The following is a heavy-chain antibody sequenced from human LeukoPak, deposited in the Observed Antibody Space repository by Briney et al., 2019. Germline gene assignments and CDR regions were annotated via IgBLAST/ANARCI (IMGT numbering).Heavy chain of an antibody. CDR2: IYSGGST. J-gene: IGHJ3*02. CDR3: ASYSGSYWRAFDI. CDR1: GFTVSSNY. V-gene: IGHV3-66*01. D-gene: IGHD1-26*01. Sequence: SGGSLRLSCAASGFTVSSNYMSWVRQAPGKGLEWVSVIYSGGSTYYADSVKGRFTISRDNSKNTLYLQMNSLRAEDTAVYYCASYSGSYWRAFDIWGQETMVTVSS.